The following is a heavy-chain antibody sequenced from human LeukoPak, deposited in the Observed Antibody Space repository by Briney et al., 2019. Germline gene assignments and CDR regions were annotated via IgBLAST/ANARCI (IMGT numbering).Heavy chain of an antibody. J-gene: IGHJ4*02. Sequence: SETLSPTCTVSGYSISSGYYWGWIRQPPGKGLEWIGSFYHSGSTYYNPSLKSRVTISVDTSKNQFSLKLNSVTAADSAVYYCASQAGNVSPKVDYWGQGTLVTVSS. CDR3: ASQAGNVSPKVDY. CDR2: FYHSGST. D-gene: IGHD6-19*01. CDR1: GYSISSGYY. V-gene: IGHV4-38-2*02.